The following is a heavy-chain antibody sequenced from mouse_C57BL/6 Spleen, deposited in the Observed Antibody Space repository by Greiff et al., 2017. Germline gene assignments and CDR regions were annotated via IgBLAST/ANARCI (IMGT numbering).Heavy chain of an antibody. V-gene: IGHV5-9*01. J-gene: IGHJ1*03. CDR2: ISGGGGNT. CDR3: ARHNPFDV. Sequence: EVQLVESGGGLVKPGGSLKLSCAASGFTFSSYTMSWVRQTPEKRLEWVATISGGGGNTYYPDSVKGRFTISRDNAKNTLYLQMSSLRSEDTALYYCARHNPFDVWGTGTTVTVSS. CDR1: GFTFSSYT.